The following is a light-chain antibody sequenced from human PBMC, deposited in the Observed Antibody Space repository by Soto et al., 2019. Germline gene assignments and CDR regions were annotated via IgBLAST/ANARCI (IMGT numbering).Light chain of an antibody. CDR2: AAS. CDR3: QQSYSDPRT. J-gene: IGKJ1*01. CDR1: QSINSD. V-gene: IGKV1-39*01. Sequence: DIPMTQSPSSLSASVGDRVTITCRASQSINSDLNWYQQKPGKAPKLLIYAASSLQSGVSSRFSGSGSKTDFTLTISSLQPEDSATYHCQQSYSDPRTFGQGTKVEIK.